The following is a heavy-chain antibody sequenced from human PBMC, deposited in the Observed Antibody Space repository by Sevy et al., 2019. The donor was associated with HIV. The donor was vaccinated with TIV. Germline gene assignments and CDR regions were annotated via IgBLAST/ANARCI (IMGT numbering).Heavy chain of an antibody. CDR1: GFTFSSYA. CDR3: ARLGLLWFGELFPEYYFDY. D-gene: IGHD3-10*01. CDR2: INAISSNI. Sequence: GGSLRLSCAASGFTFSSYAMNWVRQAPGKGLEWVSSINAISSNIYYADSVKGRFTISRDNAENSLYLQMNSLRAEDTAVYYCARLGLLWFGELFPEYYFDYWGQGTLVTVSS. J-gene: IGHJ4*02. V-gene: IGHV3-21*01.